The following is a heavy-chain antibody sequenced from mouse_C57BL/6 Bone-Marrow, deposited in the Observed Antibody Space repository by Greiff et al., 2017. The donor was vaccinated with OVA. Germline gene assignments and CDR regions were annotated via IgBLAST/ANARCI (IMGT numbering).Heavy chain of an antibody. Sequence: EVQLQQSGPELVKPGASVKMSCKASGYTFTDYNMHWVKQSHGKSLEWIGYINPNNGGTSYNQKFKGKATLTVNKSSSTAYMELRSLTSEDSAVYYYYGSSYDWYFDVWGTGTTVTVSS. V-gene: IGHV1-22*01. CDR3: YGSSYDWYFDV. D-gene: IGHD1-1*01. CDR2: INPNNGGT. CDR1: GYTFTDYN. J-gene: IGHJ1*03.